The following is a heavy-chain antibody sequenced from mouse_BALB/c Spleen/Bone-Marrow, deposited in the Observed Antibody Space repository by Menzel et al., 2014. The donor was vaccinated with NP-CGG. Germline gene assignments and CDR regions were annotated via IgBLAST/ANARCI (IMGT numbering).Heavy chain of an antibody. CDR1: GFNIKDYY. CDR3: NAEHGNYHYFDY. CDR2: IDSGSGDT. V-gene: IGHV14-4*02. Sequence: VQLKESGAELVRSGASVKLSCTASGFNIKDYYMHWVKQRPEQGLEWIGWIDSGSGDTEYAPKFQGKATMTADTSSNTAYLQLSSLTSEDTAVYYCNAEHGNYHYFDYWGQGTTLTVSS. J-gene: IGHJ2*01. D-gene: IGHD6-1*01.